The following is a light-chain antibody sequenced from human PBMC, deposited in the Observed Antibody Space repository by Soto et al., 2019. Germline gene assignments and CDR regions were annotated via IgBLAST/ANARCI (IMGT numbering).Light chain of an antibody. J-gene: IGKJ5*01. CDR2: GAS. CDR1: QSVSSN. V-gene: IGKV3-15*01. Sequence: EIVMTQSPATLSVSPGERATLSCRASQSVSSNLAWYQQKPGQAPRLLIYGASTRATGIPARFSGSGSGTDFILTISRLEPEDFAVYYCQQYGSSPPITFGQGTRLEIK. CDR3: QQYGSSPPIT.